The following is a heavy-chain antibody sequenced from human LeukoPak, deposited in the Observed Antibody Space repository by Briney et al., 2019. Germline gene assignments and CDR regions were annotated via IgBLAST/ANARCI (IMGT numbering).Heavy chain of an antibody. J-gene: IGHJ5*02. CDR2: IYTSGST. CDR3: ARDIADCSSTSCYTGQYNWFDP. CDR1: GGSISSYY. V-gene: IGHV4-4*07. Sequence: SETLSLTCTVSGGSISSYYWSWIRQPAGKGLEWIGRIYTSGSTNYNPSLKSRVTMSVDTSKNQFSLKLSSVTAADTAVYYCARDIADCSSTSCYTGQYNWFDPWGQGTLVTVSS. D-gene: IGHD2-2*02.